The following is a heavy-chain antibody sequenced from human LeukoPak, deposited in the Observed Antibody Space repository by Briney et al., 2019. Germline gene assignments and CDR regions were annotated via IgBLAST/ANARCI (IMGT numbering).Heavy chain of an antibody. V-gene: IGHV3-21*01. D-gene: IGHD1-14*01. Sequence: SSSSYIYYADSVKGRFTISRDNAKNSLYLQMNSLRAEDTAVYYCARGARTLYYGMDVWGQGTTVTVSS. CDR3: ARGARTLYYGMDV. J-gene: IGHJ6*02. CDR2: SSSSYI.